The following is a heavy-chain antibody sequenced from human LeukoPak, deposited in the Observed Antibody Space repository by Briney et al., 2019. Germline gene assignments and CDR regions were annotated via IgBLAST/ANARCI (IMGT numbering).Heavy chain of an antibody. J-gene: IGHJ6*03. CDR2: IYYSGST. Sequence: GSLRLSCAASGFTFSRYWMSWVRQAPGKGLEWIGSIYYSGSTYYNPSLKSRVTISVDTSKNQFSLKLSSVTAADTAVYYCARPVGATNYYHYMDVWGTGTTVTVSS. D-gene: IGHD1-26*01. V-gene: IGHV4-39*01. CDR1: GFTFSRYW. CDR3: ARPVGATNYYHYMDV.